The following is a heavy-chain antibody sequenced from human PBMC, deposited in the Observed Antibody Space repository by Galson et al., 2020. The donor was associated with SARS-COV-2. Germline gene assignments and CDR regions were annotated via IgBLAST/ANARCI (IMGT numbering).Heavy chain of an antibody. J-gene: IGHJ6*02. CDR2: IYYSGST. V-gene: IGHV4-59*01. D-gene: IGHD7-27*01. CDR3: ARGEQELTGVDYYYGMDV. CDR1: GGSISSYY. Sequence: ASETLSLTCTVSGGSISSYYWSWIRQPPGKGLEWIGYIYYSGSTNYNPSLKSRVTISVDTSKNQFSLKLSSVTAADTAVYYCARGEQELTGVDYYYGMDVWGQGTTVTVSS.